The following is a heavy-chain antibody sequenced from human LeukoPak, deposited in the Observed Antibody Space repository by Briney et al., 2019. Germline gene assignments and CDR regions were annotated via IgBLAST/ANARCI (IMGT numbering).Heavy chain of an antibody. CDR3: ARGRDGYSNDAFDI. D-gene: IGHD5-24*01. CDR2: IYYSGST. CDR1: GDSISRSSYY. Sequence: SETLSLTCTVFGDSISRSSYYWGWIRQPPGKGLAWIGSIYYSGSTYYNPSLKSRVTMSVDTSKNQFSLKLSSVTAVDTAVYYCARGRDGYSNDAFDIWGQGTMVTVSS. J-gene: IGHJ3*02. V-gene: IGHV4-39*07.